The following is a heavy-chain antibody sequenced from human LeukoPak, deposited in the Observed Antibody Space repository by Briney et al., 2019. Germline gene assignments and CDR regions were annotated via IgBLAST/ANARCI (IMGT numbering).Heavy chain of an antibody. CDR1: GYTFTSYA. D-gene: IGHD1-1*01. Sequence: ASVKVSCKASGYTFTSYAMNWVRQAPGQGLEWMGWINTNTGNPTYAQGFTGRFVFSLDTSVSTAYLQISSLKAEDTTVYYCARDFPTPWNHDAFDIWGQGTMVTVSS. CDR2: INTNTGNP. V-gene: IGHV7-4-1*02. CDR3: ARDFPTPWNHDAFDI. J-gene: IGHJ3*02.